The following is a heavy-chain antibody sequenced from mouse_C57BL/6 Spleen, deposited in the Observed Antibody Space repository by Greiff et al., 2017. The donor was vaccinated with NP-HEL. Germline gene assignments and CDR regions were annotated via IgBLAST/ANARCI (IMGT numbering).Heavy chain of an antibody. V-gene: IGHV1-53*01. J-gene: IGHJ4*01. CDR3: ARSRGMAYAMDY. Sequence: QVQLQQPGTELVQPGASVKLSCKASGYTFTSYWMHWVKQRPGQGLEWIGHINPSNGGTNSNEKFKSKATLTVDKSPSTAYMQLSSLTSEEYAVDYCARSRGMAYAMDYWGQGTSVTVSS. CDR2: INPSNGGT. D-gene: IGHD2-10*02. CDR1: GYTFTSYW.